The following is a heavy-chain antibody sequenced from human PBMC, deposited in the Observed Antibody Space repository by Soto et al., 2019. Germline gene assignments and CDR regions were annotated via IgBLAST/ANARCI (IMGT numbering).Heavy chain of an antibody. J-gene: IGHJ3*02. Sequence: QVQLQESGPGLVKPSETLSLTCTVSGGSISSYYWSWIRQPPGKGLEWIGYIYYSGSTNYNPSLKSRVTISVDTSKNQFSLKLSSVTAADTAVYYCARLDYGDYVDQTAFDIWGQGTMVTVSS. CDR3: ARLDYGDYVDQTAFDI. D-gene: IGHD4-17*01. CDR1: GGSISSYY. V-gene: IGHV4-59*08. CDR2: IYYSGST.